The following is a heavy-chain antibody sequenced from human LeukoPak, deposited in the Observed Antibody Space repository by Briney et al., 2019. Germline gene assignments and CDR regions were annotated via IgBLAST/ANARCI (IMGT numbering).Heavy chain of an antibody. CDR1: GFTFSSYG. D-gene: IGHD3-16*01. V-gene: IGHV3-30*02. CDR2: IRYDGSNK. Sequence: GGSLRLSCAASGFTFSSYGMHWVRQAPGKGLEWVAFIRYDGSNKYYADSVKGRFTISRDNSKNTLYLQMNSLRAEDTAVYYCARDPIPSYSRSPWGQGTLVTVSS. J-gene: IGHJ5*02. CDR3: ARDPIPSYSRSP.